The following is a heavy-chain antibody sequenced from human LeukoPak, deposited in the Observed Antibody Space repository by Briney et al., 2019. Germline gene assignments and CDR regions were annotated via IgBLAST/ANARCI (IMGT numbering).Heavy chain of an antibody. D-gene: IGHD2-15*01. CDR3: ARDRPCMNSGGSCYSGFDY. CDR2: INPNSGGT. CDR1: GYTFTGYY. J-gene: IGHJ4*02. Sequence: GASVKVSCKASGYTFTGYYMHWVRQAPGQGLEWMGWINPNSGGTNYAQKFQGRVTMTRDTSISTAYMELSRLRSDDTAVYYCARDRPCMNSGGSCYSGFDYWGQGTLVTVSS. V-gene: IGHV1-2*02.